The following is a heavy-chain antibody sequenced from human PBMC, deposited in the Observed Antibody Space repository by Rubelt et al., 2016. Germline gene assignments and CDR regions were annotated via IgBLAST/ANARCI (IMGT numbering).Heavy chain of an antibody. CDR3: AIMGYSSSSVGY. CDR1: GYTFTSYG. J-gene: IGHJ4*02. V-gene: IGHV1-18*01. CDR2: ISAYNGNT. D-gene: IGHD6-6*01. Sequence: QVQLVQSGAEVKKPGASVKVSCKASGYTFTSYGISWVRQAPGQGLEWMGWISAYNGNTNYAQRIQGRVTMNTETSTSTAYMERRSLRSDDTAVYYCAIMGYSSSSVGYWGQGTLVTVSS.